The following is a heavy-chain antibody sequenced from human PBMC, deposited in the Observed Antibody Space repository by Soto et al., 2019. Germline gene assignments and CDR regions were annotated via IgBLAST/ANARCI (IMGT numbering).Heavy chain of an antibody. CDR2: IFPNDEK. D-gene: IGHD3-10*01. CDR3: ARSRSGTYYDAFDI. V-gene: IGHV2-26*01. Sequence: QVTLKESGPVLVKPTETLTLTCIVSGFSLRNARMGVSWIRQPPGKALEWLAHIFPNDEKSYSTSLQSRFTLAKDTSKSQVVLTMTKMEPLDTATYYCARSRSGTYYDAFDIWDQGTMVTVSS. CDR1: GFSLRNARMG. J-gene: IGHJ3*02.